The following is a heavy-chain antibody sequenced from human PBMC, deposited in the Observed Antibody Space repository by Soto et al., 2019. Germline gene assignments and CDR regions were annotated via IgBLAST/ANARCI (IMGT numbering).Heavy chain of an antibody. J-gene: IGHJ4*02. CDR1: GFTFSSYA. CDR3: ARRGSGSYYDY. V-gene: IGHV3-23*01. D-gene: IGHD1-26*01. Sequence: GGSLRLSCAASGFTFSSYAMRWVRQAPVKGLEWVSAISGSGGSTYYADSVKGRFTISRDNSKNTLYLQMNSLRAEDTAVYYCARRGSGSYYDYWGQGTVVTVSS. CDR2: ISGSGGST.